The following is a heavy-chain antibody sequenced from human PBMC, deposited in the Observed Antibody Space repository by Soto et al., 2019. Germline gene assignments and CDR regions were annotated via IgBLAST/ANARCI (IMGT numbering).Heavy chain of an antibody. CDR1: GYTFTSYD. J-gene: IGHJ6*02. D-gene: IGHD6-6*01. CDR3: ARLEYSSSSRYYYYGMDV. Sequence: ASVKVSCKASGYTFTSYDINWVRQATGQGLEWMGWMNPNSGNTGYAQKFQGRVTMTRNTSISTAYMELSSLRSEDTAVYYCARLEYSSSSRYYYYGMDVWGQGTTVTVSS. CDR2: MNPNSGNT. V-gene: IGHV1-8*01.